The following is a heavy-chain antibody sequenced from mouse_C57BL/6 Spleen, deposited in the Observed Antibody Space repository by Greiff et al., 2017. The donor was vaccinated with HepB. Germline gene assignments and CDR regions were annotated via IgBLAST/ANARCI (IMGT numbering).Heavy chain of an antibody. CDR3: TREGYGSRWFAY. D-gene: IGHD1-1*01. J-gene: IGHJ3*01. V-gene: IGHV1-15*01. CDR1: GYTFTDYE. Sequence: VQLQQSGAELVRPGASVTLSCKASGYTFTDYEMHWVKQTPVHGLEWIGAIDPETGGTAYNQKFKGKAILTADKSSSTAYMELRSLTSEDSAVYYCTREGYGSRWFAYWGQGTLVTVSA. CDR2: IDPETGGT.